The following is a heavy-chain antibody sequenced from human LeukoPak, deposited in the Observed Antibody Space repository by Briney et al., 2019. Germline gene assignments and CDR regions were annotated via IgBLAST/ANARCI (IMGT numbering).Heavy chain of an antibody. CDR1: GFTFTDHS. J-gene: IGHJ4*02. D-gene: IGHD1-26*01. CDR3: ARLLGAND. CDR2: CRDKANSYTT. Sequence: PGGSLRLSCVASGFTFTDHSMDWVRQAPEKGLEWVGRCRDKANSYTTEYAASVKGRFTISRDDSKNSLYLQMNSLETEDTAVYYCARLLGANDWGQGTLVTVSS. V-gene: IGHV3-72*01.